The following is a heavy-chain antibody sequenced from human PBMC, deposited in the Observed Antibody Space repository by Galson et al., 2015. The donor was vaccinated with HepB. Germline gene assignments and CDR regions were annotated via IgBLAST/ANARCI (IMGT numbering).Heavy chain of an antibody. V-gene: IGHV3-53*01. CDR2: IYVGGST. CDR1: GFTVSSNY. D-gene: IGHD1-14*01. Sequence: SLRLSCAASGFTVSSNYTSWVRQAPGKGLEWLSMIYVGGSTYYADSVRGRFTISRDNSKNTVYLQMKSRRAEDTAVYYCATTANRVHDYWGQGTLVAVSS. J-gene: IGHJ4*02. CDR3: ATTANRVHDY.